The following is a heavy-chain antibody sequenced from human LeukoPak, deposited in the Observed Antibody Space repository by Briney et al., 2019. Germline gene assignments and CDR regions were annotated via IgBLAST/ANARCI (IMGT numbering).Heavy chain of an antibody. CDR3: ATLDNSFDH. V-gene: IGHV4-4*08. CDR1: GGPISNYY. CDR2: IYNGATT. D-gene: IGHD2/OR15-2a*01. J-gene: IGHJ5*02. Sequence: SETLSLTCDVSGGPISNYYWTWIRQPPGKGLEWLGFIYNGATTNYNPSLKSRVTISVDTSKNQFSLRLNSVTAADTAVYFCATLDNSFDHWGQGTLVTVSS.